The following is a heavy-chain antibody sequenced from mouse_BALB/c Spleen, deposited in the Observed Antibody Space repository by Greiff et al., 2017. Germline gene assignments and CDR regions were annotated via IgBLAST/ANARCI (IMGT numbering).Heavy chain of an antibody. CDR1: GFSLTGYG. CDR3: AKHYDYDAYAMDY. V-gene: IGHV2-6-7*01. Sequence: VQLQQSGPGLVAPSQSLSITCTVSGFSLTGYGVNWVRQPPGKGLEWLGMIWGDGSTDYNSALKSRLSISKDNSKSQVFLKMNSLQTDDTARYYCAKHYDYDAYAMDYWGQGTSVTVSS. J-gene: IGHJ4*01. CDR2: IWGDGST. D-gene: IGHD2-4*01.